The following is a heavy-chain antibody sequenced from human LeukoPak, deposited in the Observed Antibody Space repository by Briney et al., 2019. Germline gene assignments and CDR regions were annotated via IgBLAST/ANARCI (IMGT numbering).Heavy chain of an antibody. Sequence: GGSLRLSCAASGFTFTSYGISWVRQAPGQGLEWMGWISAYNGNTNYAQKLQGRVTMTTDTSTSTAYMELRSLRSDDTAVYYCARVIDGSVVTAIDYYYYYMDVWGKGTTVTVSS. CDR3: ARVIDGSVVTAIDYYYYYMDV. V-gene: IGHV1-18*01. J-gene: IGHJ6*03. CDR2: ISAYNGNT. CDR1: GFTFTSYG. D-gene: IGHD2-21*02.